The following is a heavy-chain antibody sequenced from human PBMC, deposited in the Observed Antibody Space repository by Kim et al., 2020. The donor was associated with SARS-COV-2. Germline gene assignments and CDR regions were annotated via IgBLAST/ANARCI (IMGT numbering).Heavy chain of an antibody. J-gene: IGHJ2*01. CDR1: GFTFSSYA. Sequence: GGSLRLSCAASGFTFSSYAMHWVRQAPGKGLEWVAVISYDGSNKYYADSVKGRFTISRDNSKNTLYLQMNSLRAEDTAVYYCGRIAAAGTWYFDLWGRGTLVTVSS. V-gene: IGHV3-30-3*01. CDR2: ISYDGSNK. D-gene: IGHD6-13*01. CDR3: GRIAAAGTWYFDL.